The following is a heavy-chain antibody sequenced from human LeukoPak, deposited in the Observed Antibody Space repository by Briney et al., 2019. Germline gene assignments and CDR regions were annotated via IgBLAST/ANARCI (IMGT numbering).Heavy chain of an antibody. CDR3: ATTYHYDSSGYLWDS. CDR2: ISGSGGST. CDR1: GFTFSSYA. J-gene: IGHJ4*02. Sequence: PGGSLRLSCAASGFTFSSYAMSWVRQAPGKGLEWVSAISGSGGSTYYADSVKGRFTISRDNSKNTLYLQMNSLRAEDTAVYYCATTYHYDSSGYLWDSWGQGTLVTVSS. D-gene: IGHD3-22*01. V-gene: IGHV3-23*01.